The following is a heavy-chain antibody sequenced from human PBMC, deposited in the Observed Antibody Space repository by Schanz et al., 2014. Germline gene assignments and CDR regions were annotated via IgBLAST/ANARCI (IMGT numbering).Heavy chain of an antibody. CDR1: GFTFSDYW. CDR2: ISSSSSTR. Sequence: EVQLVESGGGLVQPGGSLRLSCTASGFTFSDYWMSWVRQAPGKGPEWVSYISSSSSTRYYADSVKGRFTISRDNSKNTLYLQMNNLRAEDTALYYCARDRRNADLDYWGQGTLVTVSS. J-gene: IGHJ4*02. CDR3: ARDRRNADLDY. V-gene: IGHV3-48*01. D-gene: IGHD1-1*01.